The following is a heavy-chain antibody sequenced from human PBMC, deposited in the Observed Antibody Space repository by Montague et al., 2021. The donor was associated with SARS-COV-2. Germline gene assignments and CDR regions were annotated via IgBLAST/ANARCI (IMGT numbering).Heavy chain of an antibody. CDR1: GFSLSTSGMC. Sequence: VKPTQTLTLTCTFSGFSLSTSGMCVSWIRQPPGKALEWLARIDWDDDKYYSTSLKTRLTISKETSKNQVVLTMTNMDPVDRATYYCARGIAAAGPALDYWGQGTLVTVSS. CDR2: IDWDDDK. V-gene: IGHV2-70*11. J-gene: IGHJ4*02. D-gene: IGHD6-13*01. CDR3: ARGIAAAGPALDY.